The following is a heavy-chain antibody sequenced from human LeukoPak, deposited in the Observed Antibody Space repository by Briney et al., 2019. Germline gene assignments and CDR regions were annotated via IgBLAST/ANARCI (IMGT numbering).Heavy chain of an antibody. CDR3: GRGDSSSSVYYYYMDV. Sequence: SVRVSCKDSGGTYRSYAINWVRQAPGQGLEWMGGIIPMFGAANYAPKFRDRVTITTDDSTSSAYMELSSLRSEDTAMYYCGRGDSSSSVYYYYMDVWGKGTTVTVSS. V-gene: IGHV1-69*05. D-gene: IGHD6-6*01. J-gene: IGHJ6*03. CDR2: IIPMFGAA. CDR1: GGTYRSYA.